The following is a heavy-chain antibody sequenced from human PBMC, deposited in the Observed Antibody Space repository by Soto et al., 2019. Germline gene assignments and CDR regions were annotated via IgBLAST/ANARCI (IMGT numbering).Heavy chain of an antibody. V-gene: IGHV1-18*01. CDR2: ISAYNGNT. J-gene: IGHJ5*02. D-gene: IGHD5-12*01. CDR3: ASSHSGPRHNWFDP. CDR1: GYTFTSYG. Sequence: QVQLVQSGAEVKKPGASVKVSCKASGYTFTSYGISWVRQAPGQGLEWMGWISAYNGNTNYAQKLQGRVTMNTDTSTSTAYLELRCLRSDDTAVYYCASSHSGPRHNWFDPWGQGTLVTVSS.